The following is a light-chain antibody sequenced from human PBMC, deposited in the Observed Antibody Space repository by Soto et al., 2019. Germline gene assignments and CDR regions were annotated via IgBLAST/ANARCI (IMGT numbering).Light chain of an antibody. J-gene: IGKJ4*01. Sequence: EIVMNQSPVTMSVSPGETATLCCSSSQSVSNDFLAWYQQKPGQAPRLLIYDASSRATGIPDRFSGSGSGTDSTLTISRLEPEDFAVYYCQQYVTSPLTFGGGTKVDI. CDR3: QQYVTSPLT. CDR2: DAS. CDR1: QSVSNDF. V-gene: IGKV3-20*01.